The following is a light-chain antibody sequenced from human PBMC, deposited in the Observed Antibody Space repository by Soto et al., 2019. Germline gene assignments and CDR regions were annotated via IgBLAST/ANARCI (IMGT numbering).Light chain of an antibody. V-gene: IGLV2-14*03. Sequence: QSVLTQPASVSGSPGQSITISCTGTSSDVGGYNYVSWYQQHPGKAPKLVIYDVSNRPSGVSNRFSGSKSGNTASLTISGLQAEDEANYYCSSYTSSNTLVVFGGGTKVT. CDR1: SSDVGGYNY. CDR2: DVS. CDR3: SSYTSSNTLVV. J-gene: IGLJ2*01.